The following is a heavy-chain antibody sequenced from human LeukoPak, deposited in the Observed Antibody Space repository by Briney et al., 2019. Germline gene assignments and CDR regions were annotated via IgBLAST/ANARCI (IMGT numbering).Heavy chain of an antibody. Sequence: SETLSLTCTVSGGSISSADYYWSWIRQPPAKGLEWIGYIYYSGSPHYNPSLNSRVTISVDTSKNQFSLKLISVTAADTAVYFCARGRHYYGSGSRLDYWGQGTLVTVSS. J-gene: IGHJ4*02. CDR2: IYYSGSP. V-gene: IGHV4-30-4*01. D-gene: IGHD3-10*01. CDR3: ARGRHYYGSGSRLDY. CDR1: GGSISSADYY.